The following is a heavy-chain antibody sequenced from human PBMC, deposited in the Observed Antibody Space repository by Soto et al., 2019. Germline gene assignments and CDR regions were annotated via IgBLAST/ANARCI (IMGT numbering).Heavy chain of an antibody. CDR3: EDLWSGFYRSDY. Sequence: GGSLRLSCAASGFTFTNYGMTWVRQAPGKGLEWVAGLSRSGDSTYYADSVKGRFTISRDTSKTTLYLQMDSLRAEDTAVYFCEDLWSGFYRSDYWGQGTMVTVSS. CDR1: GFTFTNYG. D-gene: IGHD3-3*01. CDR2: LSRSGDST. J-gene: IGHJ4*02. V-gene: IGHV3-23*01.